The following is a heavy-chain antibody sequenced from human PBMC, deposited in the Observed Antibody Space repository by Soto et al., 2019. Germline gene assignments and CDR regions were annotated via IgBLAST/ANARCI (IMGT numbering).Heavy chain of an antibody. J-gene: IGHJ4*02. CDR2: INPNSGGT. D-gene: IGHD4-17*01. V-gene: IGHV1-2*04. CDR1: GYTFTGYY. Sequence: QVQLVQSGAEVKKPGASVKVSCKASGYTFTGYYMHWVRQAPGQGLEWMGWINPNSGGTNYAQKFQGWVTMTRDTSLSTAYMELSRLRSDDTAVYYCARVPLETVALFDYWGQGTLVTVSS. CDR3: ARVPLETVALFDY.